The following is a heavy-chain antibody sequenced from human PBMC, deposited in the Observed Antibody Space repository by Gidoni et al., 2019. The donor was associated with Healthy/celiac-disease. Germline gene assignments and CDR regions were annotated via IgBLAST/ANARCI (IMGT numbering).Heavy chain of an antibody. CDR1: GDSVSSNSPA. CDR2: TYYRSKWYN. V-gene: IGHV6-1*01. D-gene: IGHD3-3*01. Sequence: QVQLQQSGPGLVKPSQTLSLTCAISGDSVSSNSPAWNWIRQSPSRGLEWLGRTYYRSKWYNDYAVSVKSRITINPDTSKNQFSLQLNSVTPEDTAVYYCARDPTTEEGLRSLSYGMDVWGQGTTVTVSS. CDR3: ARDPTTEEGLRSLSYGMDV. J-gene: IGHJ6*02.